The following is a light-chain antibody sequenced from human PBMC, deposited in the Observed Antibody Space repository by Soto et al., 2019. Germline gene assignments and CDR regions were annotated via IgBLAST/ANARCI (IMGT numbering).Light chain of an antibody. CDR1: QSVDSKD. V-gene: IGKV3-20*01. Sequence: ESELTKSPGTLPFSTGGRATLSCRASQSVDSKDLAWYQQRPGQAPRLLIHTASSRATGIPGRFSGSGYGTDFTLTISGLEPEDFAVYHCQQYGTSPFTFGQGTRLETK. CDR2: TAS. CDR3: QQYGTSPFT. J-gene: IGKJ5*01.